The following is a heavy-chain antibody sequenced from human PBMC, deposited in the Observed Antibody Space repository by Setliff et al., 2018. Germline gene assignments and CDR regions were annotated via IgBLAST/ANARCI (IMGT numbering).Heavy chain of an antibody. J-gene: IGHJ3*02. CDR1: GYPFTGYY. D-gene: IGHD1-7*01. V-gene: IGHV1-2*04. Sequence: ASVKVSCKASGYPFTGYYMHWVRQAPGQGLEWMGWIKPNSGGTNYAQKFQGWVTMTRDTSIRTAYMELSRLRSDDTAVYYCARGTAGTYAFDIWGQGTMVTVSS. CDR2: IKPNSGGT. CDR3: ARGTAGTYAFDI.